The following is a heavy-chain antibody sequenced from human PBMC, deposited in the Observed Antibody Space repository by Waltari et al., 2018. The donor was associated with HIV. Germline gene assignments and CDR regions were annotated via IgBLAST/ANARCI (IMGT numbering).Heavy chain of an antibody. J-gene: IGHJ4*01. Sequence: QVHLPQWGSGLLKPSGTLYLTCAVYGGSFSGYYWRWIRQSPGRGLEWMGGIDHTGTSTYNPSLKGRVTMAVETSKNQFSLTLKSVTAADTAVYYCVRGFGNYGFYFD. CDR1: GGSFSGYY. CDR2: IDHTGTS. CDR3: VRGFGNYGFYFD. D-gene: IGHD3-16*01. V-gene: IGHV4-34*02.